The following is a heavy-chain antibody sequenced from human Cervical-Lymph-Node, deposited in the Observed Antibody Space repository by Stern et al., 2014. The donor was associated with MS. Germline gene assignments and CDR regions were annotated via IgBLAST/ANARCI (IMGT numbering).Heavy chain of an antibody. D-gene: IGHD3-22*01. CDR2: IFTSGST. V-gene: IGHV4-4*07. CDR1: NASTSVYF. J-gene: IGHJ2*01. CDR3: ATSSDASGWRYFDL. Sequence: VQLVESGPGLVEPSETLSLTCTVSNASTSVYFWSWIRQPAGGGLEWIGRIFTSGSTNYNPSLSSRVTMSTDTSQNQVSLRLSSVTAADTAMYYCATSSDASGWRYFDLWGRGALVTVSS.